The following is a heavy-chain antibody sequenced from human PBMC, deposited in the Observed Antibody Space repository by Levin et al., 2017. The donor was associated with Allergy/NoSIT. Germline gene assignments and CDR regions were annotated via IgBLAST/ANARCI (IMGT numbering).Heavy chain of an antibody. Sequence: SQTLSLPCTVSGGSVHSDNYYWNWIRQPPGKGLEWIGYIYYSGSTNYNPSLKSRVTISLDTSKNQFSLKVSSVIAADTAVYYCASYPRYSSDWQALDYWGQGALVTVSS. J-gene: IGHJ4*02. V-gene: IGHV4-61*01. CDR1: GGSVHSDNYY. CDR3: ASYPRYSSDWQALDY. D-gene: IGHD6-19*01. CDR2: IYYSGST.